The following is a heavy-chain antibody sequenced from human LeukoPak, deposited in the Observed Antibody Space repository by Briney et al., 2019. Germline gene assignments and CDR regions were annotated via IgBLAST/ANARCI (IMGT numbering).Heavy chain of an antibody. CDR3: ARVMATIPEDAFDI. CDR2: IYYSGST. J-gene: IGHJ3*02. Sequence: GSLRLSCAASGFTFSSYSMNWVRQPPGKGLEWIGSIYYSGSTYYNPSLKSRVTISVDTSKNQFSLKLSSVTAADTAVYYCARVMATIPEDAFDIWGQGTMVTVSS. D-gene: IGHD5-12*01. CDR1: GFTFSSYS. V-gene: IGHV4-39*07.